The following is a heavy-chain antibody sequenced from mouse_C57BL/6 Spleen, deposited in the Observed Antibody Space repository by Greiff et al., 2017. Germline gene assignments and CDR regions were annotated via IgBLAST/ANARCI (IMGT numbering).Heavy chain of an antibody. CDR2: IHPNSGST. D-gene: IGHD2-1*01. CDR1: GYTFTGYW. J-gene: IGHJ3*01. Sequence: QVQLQQPGAELVKPGASVKLSCKASGYTFTGYWMHWVKQRPGQGLEWIGMIHPNSGSTNYNEKFKSKATLTVDKSSSTAYMQLSSLTSEDSAVYYCAYGNYHACFAYWGQGTLVTVSA. CDR3: AYGNYHACFAY. V-gene: IGHV1-64*01.